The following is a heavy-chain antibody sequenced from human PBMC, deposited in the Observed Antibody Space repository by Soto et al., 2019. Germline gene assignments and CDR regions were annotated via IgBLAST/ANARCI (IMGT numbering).Heavy chain of an antibody. J-gene: IGHJ5*02. D-gene: IGHD1-7*01. Sequence: SETLSLTCTVSGGSISSSSYYWGWIRQPPGKGLEWIGSIYYSGSTYYNPSLKSRVTISVDTSKNQFSLKLSSVTAADTAVYYCARNWNSSNWFDPWGQGTLVTVSS. CDR1: GGSISSSSYY. CDR2: IYYSGST. V-gene: IGHV4-39*01. CDR3: ARNWNSSNWFDP.